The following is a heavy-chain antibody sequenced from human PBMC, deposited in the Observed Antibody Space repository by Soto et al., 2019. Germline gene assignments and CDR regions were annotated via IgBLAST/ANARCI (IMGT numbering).Heavy chain of an antibody. D-gene: IGHD1-1*01. CDR2: ISSSSSYI. J-gene: IGHJ3*02. CDR3: SRSKRRAWKGASDI. V-gene: IGHV3-21*01. CDR1: GFTFSSYS. Sequence: EVQLVESGGGMVKPGGSLRLSCAASGFTFSSYSMNLVRQAPGKGMELVSSISSSSSYIYYADSVKGRFTISRDNTKNSRDQQMNSLRAKDTAVYYCSRSKRRAWKGASDIWGQGTRVPVSS.